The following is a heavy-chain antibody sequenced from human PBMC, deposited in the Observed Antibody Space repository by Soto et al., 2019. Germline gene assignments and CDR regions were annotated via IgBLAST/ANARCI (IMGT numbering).Heavy chain of an antibody. CDR2: TYYSGST. V-gene: IGHV4-59*01. CDR3: ARDLGIQLWWGHYYYYGMDV. Sequence: PSETLSLTCTVSGGSMIAYYWNWMRQPPGKGLQWIGYTYYSGSTTYNPSLKSRVTISVDTSKNQFSLKLSSVTAADTAVYYCARDLGIQLWWGHYYYYGMDVWGQGTTVTVSS. D-gene: IGHD5-18*01. CDR1: GGSMIAYY. J-gene: IGHJ6*02.